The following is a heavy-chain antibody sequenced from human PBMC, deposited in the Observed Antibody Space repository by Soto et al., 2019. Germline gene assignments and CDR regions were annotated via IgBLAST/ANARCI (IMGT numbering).Heavy chain of an antibody. J-gene: IGHJ4*02. CDR2: VSVSGGTT. CDR1: GFMFNNYA. V-gene: IGHV3-23*01. Sequence: GGSLRLSCAASGFMFNNYAMSWVRQAPGKGLEWVSTVSVSGGTTCYADSLKGRFTISRDNSKKTVYLQMNRLRADDTAIYYCAKGLYYYDSSGYRLFDYWGQGTLVTVSS. D-gene: IGHD3-22*01. CDR3: AKGLYYYDSSGYRLFDY.